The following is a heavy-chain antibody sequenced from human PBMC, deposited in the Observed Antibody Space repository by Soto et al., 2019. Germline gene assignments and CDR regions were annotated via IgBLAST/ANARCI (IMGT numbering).Heavy chain of an antibody. CDR2: INAGNGNT. Sequence: ASVKVSCKASGYTFTSYAMHWVRQAPGQRLEWMGWINAGNGNTKYSQKFQGRFTISRDNAKNSLYLQMNSLRDEDTAVYYCARESSSYNWFDPWGQGTLVTVSS. V-gene: IGHV1-3*01. D-gene: IGHD6-13*01. J-gene: IGHJ5*02. CDR3: ARESSSYNWFDP. CDR1: GYTFTSYA.